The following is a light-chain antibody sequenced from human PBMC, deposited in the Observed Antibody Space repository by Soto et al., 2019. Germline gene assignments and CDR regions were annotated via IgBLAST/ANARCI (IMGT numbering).Light chain of an antibody. Sequence: DIVMTQSPDSLAVSLGERATINCKSSQSVLYSSNNRNYLAWYQQKPGQPPKLLIYWASARESGVPDRFSGSGAGTDCTLTISSVQTEDVAVYYCQQYCSTPWTFGQGTKVEIK. CDR3: QQYCSTPWT. V-gene: IGKV4-1*01. CDR1: QSVLYSSNNRNY. CDR2: WAS. J-gene: IGKJ1*01.